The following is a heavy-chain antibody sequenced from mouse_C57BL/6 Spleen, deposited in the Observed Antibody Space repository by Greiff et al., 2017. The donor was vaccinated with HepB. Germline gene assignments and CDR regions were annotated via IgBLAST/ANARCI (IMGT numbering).Heavy chain of an antibody. Sequence: DVMLVESGGGLVKPGGSLKLSCAASGFTFSDYGMHWVRQAPEKGLEWVAYISSGSSTIYYADTVKGRFTISRDNAKNTLFLQMTSLRSEDTAMYYCARIYDNAMDYWGQGTSVTVSS. V-gene: IGHV5-17*01. CDR2: ISSGSSTI. D-gene: IGHD2-3*01. CDR3: ARIYDNAMDY. J-gene: IGHJ4*01. CDR1: GFTFSDYG.